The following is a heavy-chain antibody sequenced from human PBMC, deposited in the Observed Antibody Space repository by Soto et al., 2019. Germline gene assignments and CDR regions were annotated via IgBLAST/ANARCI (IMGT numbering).Heavy chain of an antibody. CDR2: IFYSGST. D-gene: IGHD3-3*01. CDR1: GGSLSSGSSY. V-gene: IGHV4-31*11. J-gene: IGHJ5*02. Sequence: QVQLQESGPGLVKPSQTLSLTCAVSGGSLSSGSSYWTWIRQHPGKGLEWIGNIFYSGSTYYNPSLKSRVSISVDTSKNQFSLELSSVTAADTAVYYCARDRAMKECGTWGQGILVTVSS. CDR3: ARDRAMKECGT.